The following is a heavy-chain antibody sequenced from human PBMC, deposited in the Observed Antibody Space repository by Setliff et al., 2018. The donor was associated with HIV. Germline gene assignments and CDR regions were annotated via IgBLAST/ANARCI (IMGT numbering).Heavy chain of an antibody. D-gene: IGHD6-6*01. CDR2: ISSSSSYI. CDR3: ARVGYSSSWGKYYYYLDV. CDR1: GFTFSSFS. V-gene: IGHV3-21*01. J-gene: IGHJ6*03. Sequence: GGSLRLSCSASGFTFSSFSINWVRQAPGKGLEWVSSISSSSSYIYYANSVRGRFTIARDDAKSSLYLQMNSLRAEDTAVYYCARVGYSSSWGKYYYYLDVWGKGTTVTVSS.